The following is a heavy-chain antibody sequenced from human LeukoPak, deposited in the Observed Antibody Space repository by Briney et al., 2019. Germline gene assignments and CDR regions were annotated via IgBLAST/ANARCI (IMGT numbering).Heavy chain of an antibody. CDR3: ASSPTYYYGSGSYEY. CDR2: MYSTGST. Sequence: SETLSLTCTVSGGSISSYYWSWIRQTAGKGLEWIWRMYSTGSTNYNPSLKSRVTMSVDTSKNHFSLKLSSVTAADTAVYYCASSPTYYYGSGSYEYWGQGTLVTVSS. J-gene: IGHJ4*02. V-gene: IGHV4-4*07. D-gene: IGHD3-10*01. CDR1: GGSISSYY.